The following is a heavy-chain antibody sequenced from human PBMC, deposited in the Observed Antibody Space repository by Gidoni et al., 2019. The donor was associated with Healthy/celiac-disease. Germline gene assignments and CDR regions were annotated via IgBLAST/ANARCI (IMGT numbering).Heavy chain of an antibody. J-gene: IGHJ3*02. CDR3: ATVVAATLGAFDI. CDR1: GFPFRRYA. V-gene: IGHV3-23*01. CDR2: ISGSGGST. Sequence: EVQLLESGGGLVQPGGSLRLSCARSGFPFRRYAMGWVRPAPGKGLEWVSAISGSGGSTYYADSVKGRFTISRDNSKNTLYLQMNSLRAEDTAVYYCATVVAATLGAFDIWGQGTMVTVSS. D-gene: IGHD2-15*01.